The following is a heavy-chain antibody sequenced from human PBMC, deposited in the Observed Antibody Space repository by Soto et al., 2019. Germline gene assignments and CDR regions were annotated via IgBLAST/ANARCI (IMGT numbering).Heavy chain of an antibody. D-gene: IGHD3-22*01. CDR3: ASGPYYYDSSGYYPFDY. CDR2: INHSGST. V-gene: IGHV4-34*01. J-gene: IGHJ4*02. CDR1: GGSFSGYY. Sequence: SETLSLTCAVYGGSFSGYYWSWIRQPPGKGLEWIGEINHSGSTNYNPSLKSRVTISVDTSKNQFSLKLSSVTAADPAVYYWASGPYYYDSSGYYPFDYWGQGTLVTVS.